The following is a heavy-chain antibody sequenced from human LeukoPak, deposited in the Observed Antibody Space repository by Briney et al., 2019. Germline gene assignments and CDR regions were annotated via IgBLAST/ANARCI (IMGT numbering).Heavy chain of an antibody. Sequence: VGSLRLSCGASGFTFSSYWMHWVGQAPGKGLVWVSRINTDGSSTNYADSVKGRFTISRDNAKNTLHLQMNSLRAEDTAVYYCARSHTGTYLFDYWGQGTLVTVSS. CDR1: GFTFSSYW. D-gene: IGHD1-26*01. CDR3: ARSHTGTYLFDY. J-gene: IGHJ4*02. CDR2: INTDGSST. V-gene: IGHV3-74*01.